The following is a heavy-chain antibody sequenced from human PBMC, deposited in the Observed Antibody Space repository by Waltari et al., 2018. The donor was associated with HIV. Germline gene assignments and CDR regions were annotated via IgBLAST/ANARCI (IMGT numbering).Heavy chain of an antibody. CDR1: GYTRRELS. CDR3: AGGSDWLVNVLEF. D-gene: IGHD6-19*01. V-gene: IGHV1-24*01. CDR2: CDPEECET. J-gene: IGHJ4*02. Sequence: QVQLIQSGTEVKKPGASVRVSCKVSGYTRRELSLHWVRQAPGKGLEWMGGCDPEECETLYAQMFQGRGTFTRDTSETTIFMELSSLISEDTAVYFCAGGSDWLVNVLEFWGQGTLVTVSS.